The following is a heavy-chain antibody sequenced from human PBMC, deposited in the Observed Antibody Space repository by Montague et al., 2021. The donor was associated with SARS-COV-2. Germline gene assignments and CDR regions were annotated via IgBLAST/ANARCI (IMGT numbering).Heavy chain of an antibody. V-gene: IGHV4-59*01. J-gene: IGHJ4*02. CDR2: IYYSGDND. CDR3: AAYGVTNYLEY. CDR1: GGSISNNY. Sequence: SETLSLTCTVSGGSISNNYWNWLRQSPSKGLEWLGYIYYSGDNDNYNPSLESRATISVDTSRKHFSLKLKSVATADTAVYYCAAYGVTNYLEYWGQGILVTVSS. D-gene: IGHD4-17*01.